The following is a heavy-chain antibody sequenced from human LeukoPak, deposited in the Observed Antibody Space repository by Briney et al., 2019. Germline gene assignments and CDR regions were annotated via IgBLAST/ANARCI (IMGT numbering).Heavy chain of an antibody. CDR3: AKGAGAEYFQH. D-gene: IGHD1-26*01. Sequence: PGGSLRLSCAASGLTVSSNYMSWVRQAPGKGLEWVAVISYDGSNKYYADSVKGRFTISRDNSKNTLYLQMNSLRAEDTAVYYCAKGAGAEYFQHWAQGTLVTVSS. V-gene: IGHV3-30*18. CDR1: GLTVSSNY. CDR2: ISYDGSNK. J-gene: IGHJ1*01.